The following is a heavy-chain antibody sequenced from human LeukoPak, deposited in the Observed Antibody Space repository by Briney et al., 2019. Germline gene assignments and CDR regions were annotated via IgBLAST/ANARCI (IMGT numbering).Heavy chain of an antibody. CDR2: IYTSGSA. D-gene: IGHD3-10*01. CDR3: ARAVSRDFGELYIDY. J-gene: IGHJ4*02. V-gene: IGHV4-38-2*02. Sequence: SETLSLTCTVSGYSISSGYFWGWIRQPAGKGLEWIGRIYTSGSADYNPSLKSRVTISLDTSKNQFSLKLSSVTAADTAVYYCARAVSRDFGELYIDYWGQGTLVTVSS. CDR1: GYSISSGYF.